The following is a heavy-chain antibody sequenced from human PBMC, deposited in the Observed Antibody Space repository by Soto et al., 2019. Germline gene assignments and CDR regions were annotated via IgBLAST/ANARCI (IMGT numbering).Heavy chain of an antibody. CDR2: ISAYNGNT. Sequence: SVKVSCKASGYTFTSYGISWVRQAPGQGLEWMGWISAYNGNTNYAQKLQGRVTMTTDTSTSTAYMELRSLRSDDTAVYYCAREAENYYDSRFDDYWGQGTLVTVSS. J-gene: IGHJ4*02. V-gene: IGHV1-18*01. CDR1: GYTFTSYG. D-gene: IGHD3-22*01. CDR3: AREAENYYDSRFDDY.